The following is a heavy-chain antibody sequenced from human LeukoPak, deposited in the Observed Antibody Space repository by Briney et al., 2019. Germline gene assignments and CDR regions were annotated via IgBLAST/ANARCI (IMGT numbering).Heavy chain of an antibody. Sequence: GGSLRLSCAASEFTFVRYAMNWVRQAPGKGLEWVSYISSSSFKIGYADSVKGRFTISRDNSKNSLYLQMDSLRVEDTAVCYCVRDPSYGSSWYYYMDVWGKGTTVNVSS. CDR3: VRDPSYGSSWYYYMDV. D-gene: IGHD6-13*01. CDR1: EFTFVRYA. V-gene: IGHV3-48*04. CDR2: ISSSSFKI. J-gene: IGHJ6*03.